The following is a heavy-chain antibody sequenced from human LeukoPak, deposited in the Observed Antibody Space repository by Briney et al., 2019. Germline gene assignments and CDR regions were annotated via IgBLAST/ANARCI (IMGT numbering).Heavy chain of an antibody. CDR2: ISSSSSYI. V-gene: IGHV3-21*01. Sequence: GGSLRLSCAASGFTFSSYSMNWVRQAPGKGLEWVSSISSSSSYIYYADSVKGRFTISRDNAKNSLYLQMNSLRAEDTAVYYCAKSLIVVVPAAIFPFDYWGQGTLVTVSS. CDR1: GFTFSSYS. CDR3: AKSLIVVVPAAIFPFDY. J-gene: IGHJ4*02. D-gene: IGHD2-2*01.